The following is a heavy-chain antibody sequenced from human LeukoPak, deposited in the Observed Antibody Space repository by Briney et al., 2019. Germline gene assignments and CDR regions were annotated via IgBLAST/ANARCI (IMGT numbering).Heavy chain of an antibody. CDR1: GYTFTIYD. V-gene: IGHV1-8*01. D-gene: IGHD6-13*01. CDR2: MNPNSGNT. J-gene: IGHJ4*02. Sequence: GASVKVSFKASGYTFTIYDINWGRQATGQGLELMGCMNPNSGNTGYAQKFQGRVTMTRNTSISTAYMELSSLRSEDTAVYYCARVRSAYRYSSSWYFFTFWGQGTLVTVSS. CDR3: ARVRSAYRYSSSWYFFTF.